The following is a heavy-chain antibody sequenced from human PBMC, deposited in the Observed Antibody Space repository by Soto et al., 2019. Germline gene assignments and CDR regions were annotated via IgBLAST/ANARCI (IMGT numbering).Heavy chain of an antibody. CDR2: ISAYNGNT. D-gene: IGHD4-17*01. V-gene: IGHV1-18*01. CDR3: AIWGPYYGDYFLDY. Sequence: ASVKVSCKASGYTFTSYGISWVRQAPGQGLEWMGWISAYNGNTNYAQKLQGRVTMTTDTSTSTAYMELRSLRSDDTAVYYCAIWGPYYGDYFLDYCGQGSLVPVSA. CDR1: GYTFTSYG. J-gene: IGHJ4*02.